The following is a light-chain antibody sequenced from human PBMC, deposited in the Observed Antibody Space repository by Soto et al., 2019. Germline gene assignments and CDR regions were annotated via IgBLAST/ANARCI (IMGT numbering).Light chain of an antibody. J-gene: IGLJ3*02. CDR2: YGN. Sequence: QSALSQAASVSGSPGQSVTISCTGTSSVGLNNDAVSWYQHRPGQAPKLIIYYGNKRPSGVSNRCSASRSDIMASLTVSGLQAEVEAHYYCCVYLYTNSWVFGGGTQLTVL. V-gene: IGLV2-23*01. CDR1: SSVGLNNDA. CDR3: CVYLYTNSWV.